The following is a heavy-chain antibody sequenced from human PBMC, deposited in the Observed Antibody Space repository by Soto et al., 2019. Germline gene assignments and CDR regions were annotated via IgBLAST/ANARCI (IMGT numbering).Heavy chain of an antibody. CDR1: GYTFTSYA. J-gene: IGHJ4*02. CDR2: INAGNGNT. D-gene: IGHD2-15*01. CDR3: SRDPLGYCSGGSCQPFDY. Sequence: QVQLVQSGAEVKKPGASVKVSCKASGYTFTSYAMHWVRQAPGQRLEWMGWINAGNGNTKYSQKFQGRVTITRDTSASTAYRELSSLRSEDTAVYYCSRDPLGYCSGGSCQPFDYWGQGTLVTVSS. V-gene: IGHV1-3*01.